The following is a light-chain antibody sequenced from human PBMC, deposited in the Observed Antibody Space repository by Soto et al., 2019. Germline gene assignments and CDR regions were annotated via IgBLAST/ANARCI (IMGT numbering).Light chain of an antibody. V-gene: IGKV3-15*01. CDR1: QTVRNN. Sequence: EFVLTQSPGTLSLSPGERATLSCRASQTVRNNYLAWYQQKPGQAPRFLIYGASTRATGIPARFSGSGSGTEFTLTISSLQSEDFAVYYCQQYNNWPSFGQGTRLGIK. J-gene: IGKJ5*01. CDR3: QQYNNWPS. CDR2: GAS.